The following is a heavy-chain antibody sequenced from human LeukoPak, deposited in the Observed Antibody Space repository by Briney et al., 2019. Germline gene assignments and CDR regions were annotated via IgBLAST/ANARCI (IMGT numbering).Heavy chain of an antibody. CDR3: AKAGPMVRGVIIPPLGY. D-gene: IGHD3-10*01. CDR2: IRYDGSNK. V-gene: IGHV3-30*02. J-gene: IGHJ4*02. Sequence: GGSLRLSRAASGFTFSSYGMHWVRQAPGKGLEWVAFIRYDGSNKYYADSVRGRFTISRDNSKNTLYLQMNSLRAEDTAVYYCAKAGPMVRGVIIPPLGYWGQGTLVTVSS. CDR1: GFTFSSYG.